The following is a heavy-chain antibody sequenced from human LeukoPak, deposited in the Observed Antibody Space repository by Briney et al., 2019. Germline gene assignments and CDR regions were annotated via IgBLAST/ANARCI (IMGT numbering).Heavy chain of an antibody. CDR2: IYYSGST. D-gene: IGHD3-22*01. Sequence: SETLSLTCTVSGGSISSYYWSWIRQPPGKGLEWIGYIYYSGSTNYNPSLKSRVTISVDTSKNQFSLKLSSVTAADTAVYYCAKGVSYYDSSGYYNEYFQHWGQGTLVTVSS. V-gene: IGHV4-59*08. J-gene: IGHJ1*01. CDR3: AKGVSYYDSSGYYNEYFQH. CDR1: GGSISSYY.